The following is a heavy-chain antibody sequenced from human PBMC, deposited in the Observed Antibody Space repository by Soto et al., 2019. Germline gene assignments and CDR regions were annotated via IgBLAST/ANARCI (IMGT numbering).Heavy chain of an antibody. CDR2: IYYSGST. CDR3: ARGVGVCSGASCTKGHKSYGMDV. Sequence: SETLSLTCTVSGGSISSYYWSWIRQPPGKGLEWIGYIYYSGSTNYNPSLKSRVTISVDTSKNQFSLKLSSVTAADTAVYYCARGVGVCSGASCTKGHKSYGMDVWGQGTTVTVSS. CDR1: GGSISSYY. D-gene: IGHD2-15*01. J-gene: IGHJ6*02. V-gene: IGHV4-59*01.